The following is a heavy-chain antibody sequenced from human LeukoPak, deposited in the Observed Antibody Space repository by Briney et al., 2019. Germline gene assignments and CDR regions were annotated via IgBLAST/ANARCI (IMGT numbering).Heavy chain of an antibody. CDR1: GFTFSSYA. D-gene: IGHD6-13*01. Sequence: GGSLRLSCAASGFTFSSYAMSWVRQAPGKGLERVSAISGSGGSTYYADSVKGRFTISRDNSKNTLYLQMNSLRAEDTAVYYCAKSPTQQQLNQYYYYGMDVWGQGTTVTVSS. J-gene: IGHJ6*02. V-gene: IGHV3-23*01. CDR2: ISGSGGST. CDR3: AKSPTQQQLNQYYYYGMDV.